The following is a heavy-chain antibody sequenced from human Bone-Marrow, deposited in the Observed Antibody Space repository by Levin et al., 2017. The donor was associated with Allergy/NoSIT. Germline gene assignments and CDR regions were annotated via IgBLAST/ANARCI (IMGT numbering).Heavy chain of an antibody. J-gene: IGHJ4*02. V-gene: IGHV3-30*04. D-gene: IGHD4-17*01. CDR2: ISYDGSNK. Sequence: GGSLRLSCAASGFTFSSYAMHWVRQAPGKGLEWVAVISYDGSNKYYADSVKGRFTISRDNSKNTLYLQMNSLRAEDTAVYYCARGPYDYGEEWGQGTLVTVSS. CDR3: ARGPYDYGEE. CDR1: GFTFSSYA.